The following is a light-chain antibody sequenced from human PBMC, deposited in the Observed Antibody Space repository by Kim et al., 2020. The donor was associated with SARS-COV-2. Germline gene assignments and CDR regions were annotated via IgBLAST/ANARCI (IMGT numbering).Light chain of an antibody. Sequence: ASVGATVTLTCPASRDISKNFAWFQQQPRKPPTCLIHGASSLEEGVPSKFSGSGSGTDFTPTISILQREAVATYYCQQYKRYPITFGGGTKVDIK. V-gene: IGKV1-16*02. CDR1: RDISKN. CDR3: QQYKRYPIT. CDR2: GAS. J-gene: IGKJ4*01.